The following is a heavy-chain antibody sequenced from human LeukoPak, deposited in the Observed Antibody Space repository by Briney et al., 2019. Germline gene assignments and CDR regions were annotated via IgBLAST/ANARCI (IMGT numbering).Heavy chain of an antibody. J-gene: IGHJ4*02. CDR2: IYYSGST. Sequence: SETLSLTCTVSGGSISSSSYYWGWIRQPPGKGLEWIGSIYYSGSTYYNPSLKSRVTISVDTSKNQFSLKLSSVTAADTAVYYCAREFPTTYYDFWSGYPHYFDYWGQGTLVTVSS. D-gene: IGHD3-3*01. CDR3: AREFPTTYYDFWSGYPHYFDY. V-gene: IGHV4-39*07. CDR1: GGSISSSSYY.